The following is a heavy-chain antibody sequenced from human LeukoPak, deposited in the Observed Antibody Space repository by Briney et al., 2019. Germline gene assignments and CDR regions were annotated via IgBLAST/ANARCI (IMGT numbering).Heavy chain of an antibody. CDR3: AREYCSGGSCNGGAFDY. Sequence: SETLSLTCTVSGASISSYYWNWIRQPPGKGLEWIAYIYYRGGINYNPSLKSRVTISADTSRNQFSLKLSSVTAVDTAAYYCAREYCSGGSCNGGAFDYWGQGTLVTVSS. CDR2: IYYRGGI. V-gene: IGHV4-59*01. D-gene: IGHD2-15*01. J-gene: IGHJ4*02. CDR1: GASISSYY.